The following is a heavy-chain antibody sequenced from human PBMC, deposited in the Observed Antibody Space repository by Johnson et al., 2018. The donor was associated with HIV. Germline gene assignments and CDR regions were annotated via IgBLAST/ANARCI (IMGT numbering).Heavy chain of an antibody. J-gene: IGHJ3*02. V-gene: IGHV3-23*04. CDR1: GFTFSSYA. CDR2: ISGSGGST. D-gene: IGHD6-13*01. CDR3: ARGVPIAAAGHDAFDI. Sequence: EKLVESGGGVVQPGRSLKVSCAASGFTFSSYAMSWVRQAPGKGLEWVSAISGSGGSTYYADSVKGRFTISRDNSKNSLYLQMNSLRAEDTALYYCARGVPIAAAGHDAFDIWGQGTMVTVSS.